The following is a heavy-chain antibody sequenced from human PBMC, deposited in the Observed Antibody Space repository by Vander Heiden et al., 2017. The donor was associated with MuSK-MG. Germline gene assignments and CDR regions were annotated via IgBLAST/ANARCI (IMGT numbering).Heavy chain of an antibody. CDR1: GFTFSIYD. CDR2: SSGSGGST. J-gene: IGHJ6*02. CDR3: AKDGGSYYYYGMDV. Sequence: EVPLLESGGGLIQPGGSLRLASAASGFTFSIYDLSLVLQAPGKGLEWVSASSGSGGSTYYADSVKGRFTIARENSKNTLYRQMNSLRAEDTAVYYCAKDGGSYYYYGMDVWGQGTTVTVSS. V-gene: IGHV3-23*01.